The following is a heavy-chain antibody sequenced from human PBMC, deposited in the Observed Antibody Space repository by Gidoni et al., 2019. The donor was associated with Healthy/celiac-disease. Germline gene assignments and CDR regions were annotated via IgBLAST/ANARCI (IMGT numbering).Heavy chain of an antibody. J-gene: IGHJ3*02. V-gene: IGHV3-7*01. Sequence: SWVRQAPGKGLEWVANIKQDGSEKYYVDSVKGRFTISRDNAKNSLYLQMNSLRAEDTAVYYCARRIDAFDIWGQGTMVTVSS. CDR3: ARRIDAFDI. D-gene: IGHD2-15*01. CDR2: IKQDGSEK.